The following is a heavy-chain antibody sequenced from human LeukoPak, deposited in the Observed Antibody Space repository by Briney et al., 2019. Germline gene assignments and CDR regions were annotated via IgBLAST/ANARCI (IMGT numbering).Heavy chain of an antibody. CDR2: ISSSSSTI. J-gene: IGHJ4*02. D-gene: IGHD6-13*01. CDR1: GFSLSDYY. CDR3: ASRLSAGSWYVEY. Sequence: GGSLRLSCVASGFSLSDYYMSWTRRAPGKGLEWVSYISSSSSTIYYADSVKGRFAISRDNAKNSLYLEMNSLRAEDTAVYYCASRLSAGSWYVEYWGQGTLVNVSS. V-gene: IGHV3-11*01.